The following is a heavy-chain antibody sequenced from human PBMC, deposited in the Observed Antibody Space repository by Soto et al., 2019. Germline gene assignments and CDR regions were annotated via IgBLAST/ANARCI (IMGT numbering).Heavy chain of an antibody. V-gene: IGHV4-39*01. CDR1: GGSVSSSGYY. CDR2: IYYSAST. J-gene: IGHJ6*03. Sequence: QLQLQESGPGLVKPSETLSLTCTVSGGSVSSSGYYWGWIRQPPGKGLEWIASIYYSASTYYNTYRHSRATISGDMSKTQFYLTLTPVSGADPAIYYCARHAPAYPGIYYYYMDVRGKGTTVAV. CDR3: ARHAPAYPGIYYYYMDV. D-gene: IGHD2-2*01.